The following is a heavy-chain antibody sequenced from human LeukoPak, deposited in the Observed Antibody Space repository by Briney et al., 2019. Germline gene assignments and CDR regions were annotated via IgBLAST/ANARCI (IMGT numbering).Heavy chain of an antibody. J-gene: IGHJ4*02. Sequence: GGSLRLSCAASGFTFSNYAMNWIRQAPGKGLEWVSSISGSGDSTYYADSVKGRFTISRDNARNSLYLQMNSLRAEDMAVYYCARVLGGVSGYFFDYWGQGALVTVSS. D-gene: IGHD3-10*01. CDR1: GFTFSNYA. CDR2: ISGSGDST. CDR3: ARVLGGVSGYFFDY. V-gene: IGHV3-23*01.